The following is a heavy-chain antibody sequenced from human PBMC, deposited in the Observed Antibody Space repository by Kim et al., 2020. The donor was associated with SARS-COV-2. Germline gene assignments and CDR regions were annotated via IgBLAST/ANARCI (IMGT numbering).Heavy chain of an antibody. Sequence: GESLKISCKGSGYNFPSYWIGWVRQMLGKGLEWMGIIYPGDSDTRYNPSFQGQVTISADKSTTTAYLQWSSLKASDTAMYYCAKSAGPYDYYFDYWGQGTLVTVSS. V-gene: IGHV5-51*01. D-gene: IGHD3-16*01. J-gene: IGHJ4*02. CDR1: GYNFPSYW. CDR2: IYPGDSDT. CDR3: AKSAGPYDYYFDY.